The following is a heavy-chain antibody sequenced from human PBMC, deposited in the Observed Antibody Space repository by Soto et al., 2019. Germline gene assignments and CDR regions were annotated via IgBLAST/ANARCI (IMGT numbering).Heavy chain of an antibody. Sequence: QVQLVESGGGVVQPGRSLRLSCAASGFTFSSYGMHWVRQAPGKRLEWVAVISYDGSIKYYADSVKGRFTISRDNYKNTLYLQMNSLRAEDTAVYYCAKVLSYYDRRNHLFDYWGQGTLVTVSS. CDR2: ISYDGSIK. J-gene: IGHJ4*02. CDR3: AKVLSYYDRRNHLFDY. V-gene: IGHV3-30*18. CDR1: GFTFSSYG. D-gene: IGHD3-22*01.